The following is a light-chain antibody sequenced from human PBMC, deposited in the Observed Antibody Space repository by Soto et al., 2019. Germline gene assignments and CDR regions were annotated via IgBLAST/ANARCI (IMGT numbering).Light chain of an antibody. CDR3: QQHNNWPYT. Sequence: ELVMTQSPGALSVSPGESATLSFRASQTVSSNVAWYQQRPGQAPRLLIDGAFTRATGVPARFSGSRSGTEFTLTISSPQSEDFALYYCQQHNNWPYTFGQGTRLEIK. CDR2: GAF. V-gene: IGKV3-15*01. J-gene: IGKJ5*01. CDR1: QTVSSN.